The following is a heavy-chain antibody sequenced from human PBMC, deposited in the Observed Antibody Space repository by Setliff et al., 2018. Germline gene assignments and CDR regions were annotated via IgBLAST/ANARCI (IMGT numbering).Heavy chain of an antibody. D-gene: IGHD3-16*01. CDR3: GRLPNYVWGSPVDY. Sequence: PSETLSLTCTVSGASITNINYYWGLIRQPPGKGLEWIGSIFYSGRTFYNPSLKSRVTISVDTSKNQFSLTLSSVTAADTAVYYCGRLPNYVWGSPVDYWGQGTLVTVSS. CDR1: GASITNINYY. J-gene: IGHJ4*02. CDR2: IFYSGRT. V-gene: IGHV4-39*01.